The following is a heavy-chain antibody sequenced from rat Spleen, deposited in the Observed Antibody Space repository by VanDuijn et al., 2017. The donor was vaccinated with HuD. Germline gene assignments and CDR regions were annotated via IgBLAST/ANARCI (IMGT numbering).Heavy chain of an antibody. Sequence: QVQLKESGPGLVQPSQTLSLTCTVSGFSLMDYSVHWVRQPPGKGLEWMGRMKYDGDTYYNSVLKSRLSISRDTSKSQVYLKMNSLQTEDIATYYCARGGYGYTPWYLDYWGQGVMVTVSS. CDR2: MKYDGDT. D-gene: IGHD1-9*01. CDR3: ARGGYGYTPWYLDY. V-gene: IGHV2S30*01. J-gene: IGHJ2*01. CDR1: GFSLMDYS.